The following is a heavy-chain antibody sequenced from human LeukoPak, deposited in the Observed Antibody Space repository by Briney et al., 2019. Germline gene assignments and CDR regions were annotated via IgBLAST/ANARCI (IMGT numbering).Heavy chain of an antibody. CDR3: ARPNITSYYDSRGYDGFDV. J-gene: IGHJ3*01. D-gene: IGHD3-22*01. Sequence: GESLKVSCKGSGYSFTSYWIGWVRQMPGKGLEWMGIIFPDDSDTRYSPSFQGQVTISADKSINMAYLQWSRPNASDTAMYYCARPNITSYYDSRGYDGFDVWGQGTMVTVSS. CDR2: IFPDDSDT. CDR1: GYSFTSYW. V-gene: IGHV5-51*01.